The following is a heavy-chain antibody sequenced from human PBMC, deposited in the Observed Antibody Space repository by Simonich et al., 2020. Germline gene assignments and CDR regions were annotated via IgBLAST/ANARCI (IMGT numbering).Heavy chain of an antibody. CDR2: IYPSGST. J-gene: IGHJ6*02. D-gene: IGHD6-13*01. Sequence: QVQLQESGPGLVKPSETLSLTCAVSGYSISSGYYWRWLRQPPGKGLEWIGSIYPSGSTSSNPSLKSRVTITVDTSKNQFSLKLSSVTAADTAVYYCARVGYSNYYYYGMDVWGQGTTVTVSS. V-gene: IGHV4-38-2*01. CDR3: ARVGYSNYYYYGMDV. CDR1: GYSISSGYY.